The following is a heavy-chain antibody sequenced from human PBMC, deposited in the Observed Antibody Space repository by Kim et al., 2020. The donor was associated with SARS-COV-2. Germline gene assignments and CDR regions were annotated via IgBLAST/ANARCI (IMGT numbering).Heavy chain of an antibody. D-gene: IGHD3-22*01. J-gene: IGHJ6*03. CDR2: INPNSGGT. CDR1: GYTFTGYY. Sequence: ASVKVSCKASGYTFTGYYMHWVRQAPGQGLEWMGWINPNSGGTNYAQKFQGRVTMTRDTSISTAYMELSRLRSDDTAVYYCARAEYYYDSSGYGDYYYYYMDVWGKGTTVTVSS. CDR3: ARAEYYYDSSGYGDYYYYYMDV. V-gene: IGHV1-2*02.